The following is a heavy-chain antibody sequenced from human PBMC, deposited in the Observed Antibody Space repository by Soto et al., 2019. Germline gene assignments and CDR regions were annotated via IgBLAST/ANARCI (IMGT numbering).Heavy chain of an antibody. Sequence: EVQLVETGGDLIQPGGSLRLSCAASGFTVSSDSMTWVRQAPGKGLEWISIIYSDNNTDYADSVKGRFSISRDTSNNILYLQMNSLRAEDTAEYYCARHYSAMGVWGQGNTVTVSS. J-gene: IGHJ6*02. CDR3: ARHYSAMGV. CDR1: GFTVSSDS. V-gene: IGHV3-53*02. CDR2: IYSDNNT.